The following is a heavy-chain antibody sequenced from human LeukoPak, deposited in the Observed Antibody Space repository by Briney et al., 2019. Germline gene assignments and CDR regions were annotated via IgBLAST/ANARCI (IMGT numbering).Heavy chain of an antibody. J-gene: IGHJ4*02. CDR3: ARDRGVGSDYGDFDY. CDR2: ISSSGSTI. CDR1: GFTFSDYY. D-gene: IGHD4-17*01. Sequence: GGSLRLSCAAPGFTFSDYYMSWIRQAPGKGLEWVSYISSSGSTIYYADSVKGRFTISRDNAKNSLYLQMNSLRAEDTAVYYCARDRGVGSDYGDFDYWGQGTLVTVSS. V-gene: IGHV3-11*04.